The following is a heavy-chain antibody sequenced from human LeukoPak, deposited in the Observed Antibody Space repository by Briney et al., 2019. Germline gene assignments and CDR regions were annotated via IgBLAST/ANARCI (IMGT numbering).Heavy chain of an antibody. J-gene: IGHJ4*02. CDR3: ARTSEAAGPFDY. D-gene: IGHD6-13*01. Sequence: GGSLRPSCAASGFTFSSYSMNWVRQAPGKGLEWVSSISSSSSYIYYADSVKGRFTISRDNAKNSLYLQMNSLRAEDTAVYYCARTSEAAGPFDYWGQGTLVTVSS. V-gene: IGHV3-21*01. CDR1: GFTFSSYS. CDR2: ISSSSSYI.